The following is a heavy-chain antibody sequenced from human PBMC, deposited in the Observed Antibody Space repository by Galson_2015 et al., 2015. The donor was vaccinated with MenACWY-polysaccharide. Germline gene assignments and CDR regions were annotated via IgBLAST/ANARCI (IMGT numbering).Heavy chain of an antibody. D-gene: IGHD6-19*01. CDR1: GFIVSSNY. CDR2: IYSGGST. J-gene: IGHJ4*02. V-gene: IGHV3-53*01. CDR3: ARDQGGSGFDY. Sequence: SLRLSCAASGFIVSSNYMSWVRQAPGKGLEWVSVIYSGGSTYYADSVKGRFTISIDNSKNTLYLQMNSLRAEDTAVYYCARDQGGSGFDYWGQGSLVTVSS.